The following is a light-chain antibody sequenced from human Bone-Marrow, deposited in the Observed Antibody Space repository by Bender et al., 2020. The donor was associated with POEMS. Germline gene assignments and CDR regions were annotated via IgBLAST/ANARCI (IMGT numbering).Light chain of an antibody. V-gene: IGLV2-23*01. CDR2: EGS. CDR3: CSYAVRDVL. Sequence: QSALTQPASVSGSPGQSITISCTGTSSDVGSFNLVSWYQQHPGKAPKLIIYEGSKRSSGVSNRFSGSKSGNTASLTISGLQAEDEADYYCCSYAVRDVLFGGGTKVTVL. J-gene: IGLJ3*02. CDR1: SSDVGSFNL.